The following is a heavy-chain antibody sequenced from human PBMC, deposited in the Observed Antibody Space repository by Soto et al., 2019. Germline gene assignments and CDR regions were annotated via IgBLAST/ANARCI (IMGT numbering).Heavy chain of an antibody. V-gene: IGHV1-18*01. CDR2: ISAYNGNT. D-gene: IGHD4-17*01. CDR3: ARDSSVMGPYGDDAFDI. Sequence: ASVKVSCKASGYTFTSYGISWVRQAPGQGLEWMGWISAYNGNTNYAQKLQGRVTMTTDTSTSTAYMELRSLRSDDTAVYYCARDSSVMGPYGDDAFDIWGQGTMVTVSS. J-gene: IGHJ3*02. CDR1: GYTFTSYG.